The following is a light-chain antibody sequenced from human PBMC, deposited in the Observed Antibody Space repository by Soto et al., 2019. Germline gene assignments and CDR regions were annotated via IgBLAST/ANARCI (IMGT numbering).Light chain of an antibody. CDR2: STN. CDR1: SGSVSASYY. CDR3: VLYMGSGIGV. J-gene: IGLJ3*02. V-gene: IGLV8-61*01. Sequence: QTVVTQEPSLSVSPGGTVTLTCGLSSGSVSASYYPSWYQQIPGQAPRTVIYSTNSRSSGVPDRFSGTILGSRAALTITGAQADDESDYYCVLYMGSGIGVFGGGTQLTVL.